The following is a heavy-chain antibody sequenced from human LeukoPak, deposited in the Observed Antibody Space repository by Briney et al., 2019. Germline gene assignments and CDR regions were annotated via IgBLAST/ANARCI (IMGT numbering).Heavy chain of an antibody. CDR3: ARERWDYIIDY. CDR2: ISYDGSNK. D-gene: IGHD4-11*01. J-gene: IGHJ4*02. Sequence: GGSLRLSCAASGFPFSSYAMHWVRQAPGKGLEWVAVISYDGSNKYYADSVKGRFTISRDNSKNTLYLQMNSLRAEDTAVYYCARERWDYIIDYWGQGTLVTVSS. CDR1: GFPFSSYA. V-gene: IGHV3-30-3*01.